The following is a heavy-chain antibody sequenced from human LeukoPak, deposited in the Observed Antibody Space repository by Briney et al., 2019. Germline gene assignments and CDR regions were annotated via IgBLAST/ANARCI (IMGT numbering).Heavy chain of an antibody. J-gene: IGHJ3*02. CDR2: ISSSGSTI. Sequence: MTGGSLRLSCAASGFTFSDYYMNWIRQAPGKGLEWVSYISSSGSTIYHADSVKGRFTISRDNAKNSLYLQMNSLRAEDTAVYYCASCITAAGTGSFDIWGQGTMVTVSS. V-gene: IGHV3-11*01. D-gene: IGHD6-13*01. CDR3: ASCITAAGTGSFDI. CDR1: GFTFSDYY.